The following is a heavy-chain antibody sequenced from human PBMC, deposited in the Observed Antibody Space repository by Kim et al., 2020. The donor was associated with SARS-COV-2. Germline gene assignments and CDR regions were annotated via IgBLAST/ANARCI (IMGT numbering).Heavy chain of an antibody. V-gene: IGHV4-31*03. CDR1: GGSISSGGYY. CDR3: ATGQYDYGGNLPVND. Sequence: SETLSLTCTVSGGSISSGGYYWSWICQHPGKGLEWIGYIYYSGSTYYNPSLKSRVTISVDTSKNQFSLKLSSVTAADTAVYYCATGQYDYGGNLPVNDWGQGTLVTVSS. J-gene: IGHJ4*02. D-gene: IGHD4-17*01. CDR2: IYYSGST.